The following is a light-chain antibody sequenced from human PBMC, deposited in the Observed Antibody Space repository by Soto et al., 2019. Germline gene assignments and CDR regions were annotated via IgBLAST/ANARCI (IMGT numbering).Light chain of an antibody. V-gene: IGKV1-5*03. CDR1: QTISSC. CDR3: QHYNSYSEA. CDR2: KAS. Sequence: DMQVTQCPPTRAASVEDRVTITWRASQTISSCFAWYQQKPGKAPKLLIYKASTLKSGVPSRFSGCGSGTELTLTISSLQPDDFETYYCQHYNSYSEAFGEGTKVDIK. J-gene: IGKJ1*01.